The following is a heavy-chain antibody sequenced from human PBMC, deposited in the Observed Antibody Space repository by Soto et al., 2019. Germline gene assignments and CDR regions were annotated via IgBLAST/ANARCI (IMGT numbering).Heavy chain of an antibody. D-gene: IGHD6-19*01. CDR2: MNPNSGNT. CDR3: ARSVEWLASFDY. Sequence: QVQLVQSGAEVKKPGASVKVSCKASGYTFTSYDINWVRQATGQGLEWMGWMNPNSGNTGYAQKFQGRVTMTRNTSISTAYMERSRLRSEDTAVDDCARSVEWLASFDYWGQGTLVTVSS. CDR1: GYTFTSYD. J-gene: IGHJ4*02. V-gene: IGHV1-8*01.